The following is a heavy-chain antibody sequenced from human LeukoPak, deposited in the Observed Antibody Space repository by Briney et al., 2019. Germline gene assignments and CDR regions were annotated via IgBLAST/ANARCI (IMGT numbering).Heavy chain of an antibody. CDR2: ISGSGGST. D-gene: IGHD6-19*01. CDR3: AKAGGYSSWGYYYYGMDV. J-gene: IGHJ6*02. Sequence: GGSLRLSCAASGFTFSSYAMSWVRQAPGKGLEWVSAISGSGGSTYYADSVKGRFTISRDNSKNTLYLQMNSLRAEDTAVYYCAKAGGYSSWGYYYYGMDVWGQGTTVTVSS. V-gene: IGHV3-23*01. CDR1: GFTFSSYA.